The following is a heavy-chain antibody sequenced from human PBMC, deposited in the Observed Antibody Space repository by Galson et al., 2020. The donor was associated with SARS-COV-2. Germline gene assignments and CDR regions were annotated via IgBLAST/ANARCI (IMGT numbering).Heavy chain of an antibody. CDR2: IDWDDDK. CDR1: GLSLSTSGMR. Sequence: SGPTLVKPTQTLTLTCTFSGLSLSTSGMRVSWIRQPPGKALEWLARIDWDDDKFYSTSLKTRLTISKDTSKNQVVLTMTNMDPVDTATYYCAAPSTYPGYDAFNIWGQGTKVTVSS. CDR3: AAPSTYPGYDAFNI. V-gene: IGHV2-70*04. J-gene: IGHJ3*02. D-gene: IGHD2-2*01.